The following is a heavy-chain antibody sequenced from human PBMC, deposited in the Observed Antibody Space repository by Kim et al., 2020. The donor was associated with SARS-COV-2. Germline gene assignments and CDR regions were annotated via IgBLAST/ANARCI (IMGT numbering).Heavy chain of an antibody. D-gene: IGHD3-10*01. CDR3: VRSSGRLDV. V-gene: IGHV3-74*01. CDR2: GRST. J-gene: IGHJ6*02. Sequence: GRSTNNAKSAKARLTISRDNAKNTLYLQMNSLRAEDTAVYYCVRSSGRLDVWGQGTTVTVSS.